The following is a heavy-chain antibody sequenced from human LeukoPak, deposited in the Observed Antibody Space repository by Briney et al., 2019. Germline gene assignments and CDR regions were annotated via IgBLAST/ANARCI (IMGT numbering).Heavy chain of an antibody. CDR3: ARDFFHGHCSGLSCFLLDY. J-gene: IGHJ4*02. D-gene: IGHD2-15*01. Sequence: ASVKVSCKASGYIFTRYGISWVRQAPGQGLEWMGWISAHYGNTNYAQKFQDRVTMTTDTSTNTAYMELRSLRPDDTAVYYCARDFFHGHCSGLSCFLLDYRGKGSLVTVSS. V-gene: IGHV1-18*04. CDR2: ISAHYGNT. CDR1: GYIFTRYG.